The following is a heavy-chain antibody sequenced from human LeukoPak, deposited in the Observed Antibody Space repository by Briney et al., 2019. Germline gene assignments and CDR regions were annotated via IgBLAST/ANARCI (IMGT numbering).Heavy chain of an antibody. CDR2: ISRSSSYI. Sequence: GGSLRLSCAASGFTFSIYSMNWVRQAPGKGREGGSSISRSSSYIYYADAVKGRFTISRDNAKHPLSLPMNSLTAEDPAVYYCARMDSGSYLFYYYSMDVWGNGTPVTVSS. J-gene: IGHJ6*03. V-gene: IGHV3-21*01. CDR1: GFTFSIYS. D-gene: IGHD1-26*01. CDR3: ARMDSGSYLFYYYSMDV.